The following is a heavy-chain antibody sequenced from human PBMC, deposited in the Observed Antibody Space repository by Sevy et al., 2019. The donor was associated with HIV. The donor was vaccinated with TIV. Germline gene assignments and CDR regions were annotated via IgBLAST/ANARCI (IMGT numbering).Heavy chain of an antibody. Sequence: GGSLRLSCTASGFTFSTYAMYWVRQAPGKGLVWVAVISDDGNNKDYADSVKGRFTVSRDNSKNTMYLQMYSLRAEDTAVYYCASHYYDTTGYYYPLDYWGQGTLVTVSS. CDR1: GFTFSTYA. V-gene: IGHV3-30*04. CDR3: ASHYYDTTGYYYPLDY. CDR2: ISDDGNNK. D-gene: IGHD3-22*01. J-gene: IGHJ4*02.